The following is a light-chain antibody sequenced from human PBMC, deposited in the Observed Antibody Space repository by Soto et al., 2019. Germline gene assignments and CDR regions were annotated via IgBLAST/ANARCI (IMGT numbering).Light chain of an antibody. CDR1: ASIYSW. CDR3: QEYNTSSRT. V-gene: IGKV1-5*03. J-gene: IGKJ1*01. Sequence: IQMTQSPSTLSASVGDTVTITCRASASIYSWLAWYKQIPGKAPQLLIYKTSTLQIGIPSRFSGSGSGAEYTLTISSLQPDDFATYFCQEYNTSSRTFGQGTMV. CDR2: KTS.